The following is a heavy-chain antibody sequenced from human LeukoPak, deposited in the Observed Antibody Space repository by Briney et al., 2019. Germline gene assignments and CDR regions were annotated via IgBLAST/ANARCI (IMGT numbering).Heavy chain of an antibody. CDR3: ARGFITGNSYFYY. CDR1: GYTFTDYY. Sequence: ASVKVSCKASGYTFTDYYMHWVRQAPGQGLEWMGRINPNSGDTNYAQKFQGRVTMTRDTSISTAYMELSRLRSDDTAVYYCARGFITGNSYFYYWGQGTPGTVSS. D-gene: IGHD1-20*01. J-gene: IGHJ4*02. V-gene: IGHV1-2*06. CDR2: INPNSGDT.